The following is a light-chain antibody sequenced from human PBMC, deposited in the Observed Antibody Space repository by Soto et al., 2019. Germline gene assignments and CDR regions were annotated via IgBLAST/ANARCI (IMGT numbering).Light chain of an antibody. CDR3: QLYECYSWR. V-gene: IGKV1-5*01. J-gene: IGKJ1*01. CDR1: QSVRNW. Sequence: DIQMSQSTSTGFASLGDRFTITCLASQSVRNWLARYQQEPGRAPQLLTYDYSTLEPGVPLRCRGSGSGTEFTRTISSLQPDDSATYYCQLYECYSWRFGQG. CDR2: DYS.